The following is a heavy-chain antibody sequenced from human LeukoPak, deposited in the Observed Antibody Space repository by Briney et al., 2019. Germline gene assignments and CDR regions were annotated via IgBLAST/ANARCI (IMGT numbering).Heavy chain of an antibody. CDR2: TYYRSKLYN. J-gene: IGHJ6*03. CDR1: GDIVSSNSAA. V-gene: IGHV6-1*01. Sequence: SQTLSLTCAISGDIVSSNSAAWNRISQSPSRGLDWLGRTYYRSKLYNDYAVSVKSRITINTDTSRNQFSLQLNSVTPEDTAVYYCARDRYYCSSTSCSPYYYYYYYMDVWGKGTTVTVSS. CDR3: ARDRYYCSSTSCSPYYYYYYYMDV. D-gene: IGHD2-2*01.